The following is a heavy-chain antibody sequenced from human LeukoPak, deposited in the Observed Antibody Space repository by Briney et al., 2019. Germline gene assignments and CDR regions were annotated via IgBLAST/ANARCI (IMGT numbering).Heavy chain of an antibody. J-gene: IGHJ4*02. Sequence: GGSLRLSCAASGFTFSSYSMNWVRQAPGKGLEWVSSITSSSSTIYYADSVKARFTISRDNARNSLYLQMNSLRDEDTAVYYCAREGDYYDISGYSLFDYWGQGTLVTVS. CDR2: ITSSSSTI. CDR3: AREGDYYDISGYSLFDY. CDR1: GFTFSSYS. D-gene: IGHD3-22*01. V-gene: IGHV3-48*02.